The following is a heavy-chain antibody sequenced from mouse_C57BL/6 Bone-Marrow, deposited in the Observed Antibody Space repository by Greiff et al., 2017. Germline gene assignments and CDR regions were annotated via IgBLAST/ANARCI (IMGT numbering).Heavy chain of an antibody. V-gene: IGHV14-2*01. J-gene: IGHJ1*03. D-gene: IGHD1-1*01. CDR1: GFNIKDYY. Sequence: EVKLQESGAELVKPGASVKLSCTASGFNIKDYYMHWVKQRTEQGLEWIGRIDPEDGETKYAPKFQGKATITADTSSNTAYLQLSSLTSEDTAVYYCARSGATVVATGYFDVRGTGTTVTVSS. CDR2: IDPEDGET. CDR3: ARSGATVVATGYFDV.